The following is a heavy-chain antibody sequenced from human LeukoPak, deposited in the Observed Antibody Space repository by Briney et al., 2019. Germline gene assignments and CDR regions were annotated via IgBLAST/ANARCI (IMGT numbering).Heavy chain of an antibody. V-gene: IGHV3-7*01. CDR2: IKEDGSAK. CDR1: GFTFSSSW. D-gene: IGHD3-10*01. J-gene: IGHJ4*02. Sequence: GGSLRLSCAASGFTFSSSWMSWVRQAPGKGLEWVANIKEDGSAKYYVDSVKGRFTISRDNAKNSLYLQMNSLRAEDMAVYYCARYRSLGDWGQGTLVTVSS. CDR3: ARYRSLGD.